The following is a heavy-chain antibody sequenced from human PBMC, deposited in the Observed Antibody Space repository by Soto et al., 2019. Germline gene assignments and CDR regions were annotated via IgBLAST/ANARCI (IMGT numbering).Heavy chain of an antibody. Sequence: EAQLLESGGGLVQPGGSLRLSCAASGFTFSSYAMSWVRQAPGKGLEWVSNISGSGGSTYYADSVKGRFTISRDNSKNTLYLQMNSLRAEDTAVYYCATLFFLPAPPDYWGQGTLVTVSS. CDR1: GFTFSSYA. J-gene: IGHJ4*02. D-gene: IGHD2-2*01. CDR3: ATLFFLPAPPDY. V-gene: IGHV3-23*01. CDR2: ISGSGGST.